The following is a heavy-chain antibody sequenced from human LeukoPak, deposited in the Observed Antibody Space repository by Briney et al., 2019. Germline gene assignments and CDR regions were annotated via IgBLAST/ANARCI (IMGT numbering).Heavy chain of an antibody. J-gene: IGHJ4*02. D-gene: IGHD6-19*01. CDR3: ARDGQAGRVFDY. CDR1: GGSISSYF. Sequence: SKTLSLTCTVSGGSISSYFWSWIRQPPGKGLEWIGYIYYSGSTNYNPSLKSRVTISVDTSKKQFSLKLSSVTAADTAVYYCARDGQAGRVFDYWGQGTLVTVSS. CDR2: IYYSGST. V-gene: IGHV4-59*12.